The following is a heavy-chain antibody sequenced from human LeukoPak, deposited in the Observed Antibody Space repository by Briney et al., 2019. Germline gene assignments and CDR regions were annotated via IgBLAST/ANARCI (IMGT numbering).Heavy chain of an antibody. V-gene: IGHV3-15*01. Sequence: GGSLRLSCAASGFTFSNAWMSGVRQAPGKGLEWVGRIKSKTDGGTTDYAAPVKGRFTISRDDSKNTLYLQMNSLKTEDTAAYYCTTRRDSSRAFDIWGQGTMVTVSS. D-gene: IGHD3-22*01. CDR3: TTRRDSSRAFDI. CDR2: IKSKTDGGTT. J-gene: IGHJ3*02. CDR1: GFTFSNAW.